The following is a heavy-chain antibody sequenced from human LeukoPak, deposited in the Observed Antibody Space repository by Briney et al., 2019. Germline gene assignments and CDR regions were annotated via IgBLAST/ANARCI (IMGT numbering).Heavy chain of an antibody. V-gene: IGHV4-61*02. D-gene: IGHD6-6*01. J-gene: IGHJ3*02. CDR3: ARVALSGSSWETDAFDI. Sequence: PSQTLSLTCTVSGGSISSGGYYWSWIRQPAGKGLEWIGRIYTSGTTNYNPSLKSRVTISVDTSKNQFSLKLSSVTAADTAVYYCARVALSGSSWETDAFDIWGQGTMVTVSS. CDR2: IYTSGTT. CDR1: GGSISSGGYY.